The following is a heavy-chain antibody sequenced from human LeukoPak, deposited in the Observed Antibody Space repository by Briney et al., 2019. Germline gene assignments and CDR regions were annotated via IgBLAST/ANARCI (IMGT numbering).Heavy chain of an antibody. J-gene: IGHJ4*02. D-gene: IGHD3-16*02. CDR3: ARVQVYPD. Sequence: GLEWVSYISSSSSTIYYADSVKGRFTISRDNAKNSLYLQMNSLRDEDTAVYYCARVQVYPDWGQGTLVTVSS. CDR2: ISSSSSTI. V-gene: IGHV3-48*02.